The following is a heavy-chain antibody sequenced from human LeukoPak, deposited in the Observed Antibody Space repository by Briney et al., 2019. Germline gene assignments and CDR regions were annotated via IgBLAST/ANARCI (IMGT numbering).Heavy chain of an antibody. Sequence: SETLSLTCSVSGGSISNYYWSWIRQPPGKGLEWIGYIYYSGSTKYNSSLKSRVTISVDTSKSQFSLKLSSVTAADTATYYCARREAMTAADFFDNWGQGTLVTVSS. V-gene: IGHV4-59*01. CDR1: GGSISNYY. J-gene: IGHJ4*02. CDR3: ARREAMTAADFFDN. D-gene: IGHD6-25*01. CDR2: IYYSGST.